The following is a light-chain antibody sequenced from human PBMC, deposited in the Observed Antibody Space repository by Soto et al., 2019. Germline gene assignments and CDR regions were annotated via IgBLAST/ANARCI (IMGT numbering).Light chain of an antibody. CDR1: QGVSSS. CDR3: QQRSNWPWT. CDR2: DAS. J-gene: IGKJ1*01. Sequence: EIVLTQSPATLSLSPGERATLSCRTSQGVSSSLAWFQQKSGQAPRLLIYDASNRAAGIPGRFSASGSGTDFTLTISSLEPEAVAVYYCQQRSNWPWTFGQGTKVEI. V-gene: IGKV3-11*01.